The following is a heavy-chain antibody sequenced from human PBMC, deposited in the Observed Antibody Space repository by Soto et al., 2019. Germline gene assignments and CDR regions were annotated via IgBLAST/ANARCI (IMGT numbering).Heavy chain of an antibody. CDR1: GFSLSTSGVG. V-gene: IGHV2-5*02. J-gene: IGHJ5*02. CDR2: IYWDDDK. D-gene: IGHD4-17*01. Sequence: QITLKESGPTLVKPTQTLTLTCTFSGFSLSTSGVGVGWIRQPPGKALEWLALIYWDDDKRYSPSLKSRLTIXMXISKNPVVLTMTNMDSVDAATDYCAHRPYGDSPFAAWRQGTLVTVSS. CDR3: AHRPYGDSPFAA.